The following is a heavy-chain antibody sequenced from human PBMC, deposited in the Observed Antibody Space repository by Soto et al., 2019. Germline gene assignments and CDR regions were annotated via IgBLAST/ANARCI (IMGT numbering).Heavy chain of an antibody. J-gene: IGHJ2*01. V-gene: IGHV3-48*03. Sequence: PGGSLRLSCSASGFNFSNYHMSWVRQPPGKGLEWISYISTTGRTIDYADSVKGRFTISRDNAANSLFLQMDSLRAEDTATYYCARDGWDSRWYVWYFDLWGRGCLVSISS. CDR2: ISTTGRTI. CDR3: ARDGWDSRWYVWYFDL. D-gene: IGHD6-13*01. CDR1: GFNFSNYH.